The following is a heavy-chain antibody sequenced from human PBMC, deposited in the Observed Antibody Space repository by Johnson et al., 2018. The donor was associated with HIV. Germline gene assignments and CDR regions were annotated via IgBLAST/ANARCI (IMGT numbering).Heavy chain of an antibody. J-gene: IGHJ3*02. Sequence: EQLVESGGGVAQPGRSLRLSCAASGFTFDDYGMSWVRQAPGKGLEWVSVIYSGGSTYYAESVKGRFTISRDNSKNTLYLQMNNLRVEDTAVYYCAKDFYHYDSSGYSAFDMWGQGTMVTVSS. D-gene: IGHD3-22*01. CDR2: IYSGGST. CDR1: GFTFDDYG. V-gene: IGHV3-66*01. CDR3: AKDFYHYDSSGYSAFDM.